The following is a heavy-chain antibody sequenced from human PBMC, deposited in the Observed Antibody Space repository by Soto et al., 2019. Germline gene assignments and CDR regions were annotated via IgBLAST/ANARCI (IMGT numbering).Heavy chain of an antibody. D-gene: IGHD6-13*01. V-gene: IGHV3-74*01. CDR3: ARAGMYSSPSFEY. CDR2: INSDGSST. J-gene: IGHJ4*02. Sequence: PVGSLRLSCASSVFTFSSYWMHCVRQSPGKGLVWVSRINSDGSSTSYADSVKGRFTISRDNAKNTLYLQMNSLRAEDTAVYYCARAGMYSSPSFEYWGQGTLVTVSS. CDR1: VFTFSSYW.